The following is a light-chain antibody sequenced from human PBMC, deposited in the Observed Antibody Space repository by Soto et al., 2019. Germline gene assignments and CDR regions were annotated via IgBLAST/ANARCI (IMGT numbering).Light chain of an antibody. Sequence: EIVMTQSPDTLSVSPGERATLSCRASQSVTTNLAWYQQRPGQAPRLLIYGASTRATGIPARFSGSGSGTDFTLTISSLEPEDFAVYYCQQYSSSPPFTFGPGTKVDIK. CDR3: QQYSSSPPFT. CDR2: GAS. CDR1: QSVTTN. V-gene: IGKV3-15*01. J-gene: IGKJ3*01.